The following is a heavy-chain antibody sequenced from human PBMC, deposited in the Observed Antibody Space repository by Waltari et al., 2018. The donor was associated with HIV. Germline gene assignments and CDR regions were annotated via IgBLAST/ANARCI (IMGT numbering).Heavy chain of an antibody. D-gene: IGHD4-4*01. Sequence: EVQLEQSGAEMKKPGESLRISCKASGSNFGRYWISWVRQIPGKGLEWMGIIFPGDSSTRYSPSFRGQVTISADKSINTTFLQWTTLKASDSAIYYCATGPDHYCDFWGQGTQVTVSS. CDR3: ATGPDHYCDF. CDR1: GSNFGRYW. J-gene: IGHJ4*02. V-gene: IGHV5-51*01. CDR2: IFPGDSST.